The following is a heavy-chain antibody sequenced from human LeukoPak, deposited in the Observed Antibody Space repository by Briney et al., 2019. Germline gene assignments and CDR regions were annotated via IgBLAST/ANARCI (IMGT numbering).Heavy chain of an antibody. CDR3: ARGRYYDSSGPFDY. J-gene: IGHJ4*02. Sequence: SVKVSCKASGGTFSSYAISWVRQAPGQGLEWMGRIIPILGIANYAQKFQGRVTITADKSTSTAYMELSSLRSEDTAVYYCARGRYYDSSGPFDYWGQGTLDTVSS. CDR2: IIPILGIA. D-gene: IGHD3-22*01. CDR1: GGTFSSYA. V-gene: IGHV1-69*04.